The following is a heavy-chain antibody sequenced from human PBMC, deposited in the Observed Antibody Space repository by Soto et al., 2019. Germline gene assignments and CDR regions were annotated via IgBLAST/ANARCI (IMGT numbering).Heavy chain of an antibody. J-gene: IGHJ4*02. V-gene: IGHV2-5*02. CDR2: IYWDDDK. CDR1: GFSLSTCGVG. Sequence: QITLKESGPTLVKPTQTLTLTCTFSGFSLSTCGVGVGWIRQPPGKALEWLALIYWDDDKRYSPSLKSRLTITKDTSKNQVVLTMTNMDPVDTATYYCASLYSSDAFDYWGQGTLVTVSS. CDR3: ASLYSSDAFDY. D-gene: IGHD6-19*01.